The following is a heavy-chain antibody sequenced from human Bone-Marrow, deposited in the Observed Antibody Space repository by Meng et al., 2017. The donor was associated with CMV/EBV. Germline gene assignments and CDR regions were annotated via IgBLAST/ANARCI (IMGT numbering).Heavy chain of an antibody. D-gene: IGHD2-2*01. CDR1: GLTFSSYS. Sequence: GESLKISCAASGLTFSSYSMNWVRQAPGKGLEWVSSISSSSSYIYYADSVKGRFTISRDNAKNSLYLQMNSLRAEDTAVYYCAREGCSSTSCYWAYYYYGMDVWGQGTTVTVSS. V-gene: IGHV3-21*01. J-gene: IGHJ6*02. CDR3: AREGCSSTSCYWAYYYYGMDV. CDR2: ISSSSSYI.